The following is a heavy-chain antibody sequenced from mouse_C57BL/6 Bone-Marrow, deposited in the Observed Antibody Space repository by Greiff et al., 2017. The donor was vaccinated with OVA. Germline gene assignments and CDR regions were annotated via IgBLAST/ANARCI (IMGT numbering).Heavy chain of an antibody. CDR1: GYTFTSYT. J-gene: IGHJ3*01. Sequence: VQLQQSGAELARPGASVKMSCKASGYTFTSYTMHWVQQRPGQGLEWIGYINPRSGYTKYNQKLKDKATLTADKSSSTAYMQLSSLTSEDSAVYYCASLYDYDLAYWGQGTLVTVSA. D-gene: IGHD2-4*01. V-gene: IGHV1-4*01. CDR3: ASLYDYDLAY. CDR2: INPRSGYT.